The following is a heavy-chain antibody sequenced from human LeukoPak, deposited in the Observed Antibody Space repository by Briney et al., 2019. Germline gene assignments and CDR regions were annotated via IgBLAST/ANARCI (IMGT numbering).Heavy chain of an antibody. Sequence: SETLSLTCTVSGGSINVFYWSWIRQPAGKGLQWIGRISTSGNTDYNPSLKSRVTMSVDTSKNQFSLKLTSVTAADTAVCYCASDSFYDSGGYFYYWGQGTPVTVSS. CDR3: ASDSFYDSGGYFYY. CDR1: GGSINVFY. CDR2: ISTSGNT. V-gene: IGHV4-4*07. D-gene: IGHD3-22*01. J-gene: IGHJ4*02.